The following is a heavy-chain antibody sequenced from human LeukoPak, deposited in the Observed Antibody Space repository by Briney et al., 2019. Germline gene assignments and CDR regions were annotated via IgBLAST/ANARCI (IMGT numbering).Heavy chain of an antibody. Sequence: SETLSLTCTVSGGSISSYYWSWIRQPAGKGLEWIGRIYTSGSTNYNPSLKSRVTISVDTSKNQFSLKLSSVTAADTAVYYCARVPGRTYYDFWSGYYGAFDIWGQGTMVTVSS. J-gene: IGHJ3*02. CDR3: ARVPGRTYYDFWSGYYGAFDI. V-gene: IGHV4-4*07. D-gene: IGHD3-3*01. CDR1: GGSISSYY. CDR2: IYTSGST.